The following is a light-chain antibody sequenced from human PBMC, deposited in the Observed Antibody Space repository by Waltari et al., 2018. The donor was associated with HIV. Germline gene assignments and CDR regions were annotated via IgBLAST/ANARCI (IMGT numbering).Light chain of an antibody. CDR3: SSYTSSTVV. J-gene: IGLJ2*01. Sequence: QSPLTPPPSVSGSPGQSVTISCTGTSSDVASYNPVPWYQQPPGTAHKLMIYEVNNRPSGVPDRFSGSKSGNTASLTISGLQAEDEADYYCSSYTSSTVVFGGGTKLTVL. CDR2: EVN. V-gene: IGLV2-18*02. CDR1: SSDVASYNP.